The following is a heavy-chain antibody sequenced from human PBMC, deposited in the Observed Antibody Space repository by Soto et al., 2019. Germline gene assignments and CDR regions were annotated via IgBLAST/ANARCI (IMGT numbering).Heavy chain of an antibody. D-gene: IGHD4-17*01. CDR3: ARLYGDYVGGWFDP. CDR1: GGSISSYY. V-gene: IGHV4-59*08. CDR2: IYYSGST. J-gene: IGHJ5*02. Sequence: SETLSLTCTVSGGSISSYYWSWIRQPPGKGLEWIGYIYYSGSTNYNPSLKSRVTISVDTSKNQFSLKLSSVTAADTAVYYCARLYGDYVGGWFDPWGQGTLVTVSS.